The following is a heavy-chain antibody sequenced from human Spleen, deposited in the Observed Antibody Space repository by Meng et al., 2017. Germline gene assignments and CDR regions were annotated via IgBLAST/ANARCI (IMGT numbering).Heavy chain of an antibody. CDR1: GGSLREYF. CDR3: ARKGLCLGFDY. Sequence: QVRVRAGGRGTVKPTAAASPAGVGAGGSLREYFRGWILQPPGKGMEWIGEINHRRSTNYNPSLESRATISVDTSKNQFSLKLSSVTAADTAVYYCARKGLCLGFDYWCQGTLVTVSS. D-gene: IGHD7-27*01. CDR2: INHRRST. J-gene: IGHJ4*02. V-gene: IGHV4-34*01.